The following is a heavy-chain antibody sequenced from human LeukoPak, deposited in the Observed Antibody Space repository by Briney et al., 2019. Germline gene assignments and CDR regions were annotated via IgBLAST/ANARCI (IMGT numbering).Heavy chain of an antibody. CDR1: GYTFTSYG. Sequence: ASVKVSCKASGYTFTSYGISWVRQAPRQGLEWMGWISAYNGNTNYAQKLQGRVTMTTDTSTSTAYMELRSLRSDDTAVYYCARGCRSYYGSGSCLSYWGQGTLVTVSS. CDR3: ARGCRSYYGSGSCLSY. CDR2: ISAYNGNT. V-gene: IGHV1-18*01. J-gene: IGHJ4*02. D-gene: IGHD3-10*01.